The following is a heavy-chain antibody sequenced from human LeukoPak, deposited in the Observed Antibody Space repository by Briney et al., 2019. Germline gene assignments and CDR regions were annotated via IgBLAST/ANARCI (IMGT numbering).Heavy chain of an antibody. CDR1: GGSISSGSYY. Sequence: PSQTLSLTCTVSGGSISSGSYYWSWIRQPAGKGLEWIGRIYTSGSTNYNPSLKSRVTISVDTSKNQFSLKLSSVTAADTAVYYCARGRGLGYCTNGVCSRGYYFDYWGQGTLVTVSS. CDR3: ARGRGLGYCTNGVCSRGYYFDY. CDR2: IYTSGST. J-gene: IGHJ4*02. D-gene: IGHD2-8*01. V-gene: IGHV4-61*02.